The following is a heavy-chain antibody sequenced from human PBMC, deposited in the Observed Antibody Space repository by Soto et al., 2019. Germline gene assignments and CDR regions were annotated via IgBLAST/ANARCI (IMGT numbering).Heavy chain of an antibody. CDR1: GFTFNNAW. CDR3: ATDHYVYYGDAFDI. V-gene: IGHV3-15*01. D-gene: IGHD4-17*01. Sequence: GGSLRLSCAASGFTFNNAWMSWVRQAPGKGLEWVGRIKSKTDGGTTDYAAPVRGRFTISRDDSQNTVYLQMNSLRTEDTAVYYCATDHYVYYGDAFDIWGQGTMATVSS. CDR2: IKSKTDGGTT. J-gene: IGHJ3*02.